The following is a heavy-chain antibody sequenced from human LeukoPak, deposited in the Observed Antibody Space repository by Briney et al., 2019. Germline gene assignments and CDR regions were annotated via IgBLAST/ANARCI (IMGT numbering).Heavy chain of an antibody. CDR3: ARYGWDIVVVPAAIRHGYMDV. D-gene: IGHD2-2*01. V-gene: IGHV4-4*02. CDR1: GGSISSSNW. J-gene: IGHJ6*03. Sequence: SGTLSLTCAVSGGSISSSNWWSWVRQPPGKGLEWIGEIYHSGSTNYNPSLKSRVTISVDRSKNQFSLKLSSVTAADTAVYYCARYGWDIVVVPAAIRHGYMDVWGKGTTVTVSS. CDR2: IYHSGST.